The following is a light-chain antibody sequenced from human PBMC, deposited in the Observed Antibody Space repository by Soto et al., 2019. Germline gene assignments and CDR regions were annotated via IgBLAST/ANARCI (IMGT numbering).Light chain of an antibody. V-gene: IGKV1-5*03. CDR2: KTS. J-gene: IGKJ5*01. CDR3: QQYNSYSSIT. CDR1: QTISNW. Sequence: DIQMTPSPSTLSASVGDRVTITCRASQTISNWLAWYQQKPGKAPKLLIYKTSTLESGVPSRFSGSGSGTEFTLTISSLQPDDFATYYCQQYNSYSSITFGQGTRLEIK.